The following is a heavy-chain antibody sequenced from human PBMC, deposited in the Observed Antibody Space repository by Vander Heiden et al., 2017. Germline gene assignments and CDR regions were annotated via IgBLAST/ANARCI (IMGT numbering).Heavy chain of an antibody. J-gene: IGHJ5*02. CDR1: GFTFSNAW. Sequence: EVQLVESGGGLVKPGGSLRLHCAASGFTFSNAWMYWVRQAPGRGLEWVGRIKSKTDGGTTDYAAPVKGRFTISRDDSKNTLYLQMSSLKTEDTAVYYCTTESGDWFDPWGQGTLVTVSS. CDR3: TTESGDWFDP. CDR2: IKSKTDGGTT. V-gene: IGHV3-15*07.